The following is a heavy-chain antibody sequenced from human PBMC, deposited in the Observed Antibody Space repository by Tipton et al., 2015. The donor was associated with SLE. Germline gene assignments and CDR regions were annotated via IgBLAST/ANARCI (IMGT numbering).Heavy chain of an antibody. D-gene: IGHD3-22*01. Sequence: TLSLTCTVSGASISDHYWTWIRQPPGKGLEWIGYIYSSGSTTYTPSLKSRIAISVDTSTMQFPLRLTSVTAADTAVYYCGGGNYFDYYMDVWGKGTTVTVSS. CDR2: IYSSGST. J-gene: IGHJ6*03. V-gene: IGHV4-4*08. CDR1: GASISDHY. CDR3: GGGNYFDYYMDV.